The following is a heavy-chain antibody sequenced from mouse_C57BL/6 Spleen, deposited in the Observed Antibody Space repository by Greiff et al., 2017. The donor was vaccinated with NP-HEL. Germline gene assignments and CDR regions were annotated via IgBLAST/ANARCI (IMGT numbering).Heavy chain of an antibody. CDR2: IYPGDGDT. CDR1: GYAFSSSW. J-gene: IGHJ2*01. Sequence: QPQQSCPALVHPFSSVKISCKASGYAFSSSWMNWVKQRPGKGLEWIGRIYPGDGDTNYNGKFKGKATLTADKSSSTAYMQLSSLTSEDSAVYFCARDYYGRGYYFDYWGQGTTLTVSS. D-gene: IGHD1-1*01. CDR3: ARDYYGRGYYFDY. V-gene: IGHV1-82*01.